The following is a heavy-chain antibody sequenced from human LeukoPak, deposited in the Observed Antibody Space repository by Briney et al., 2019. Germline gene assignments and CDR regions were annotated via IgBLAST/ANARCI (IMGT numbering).Heavy chain of an antibody. D-gene: IGHD4-17*01. CDR2: IYTSGST. V-gene: IGHV4-61*02. J-gene: IGHJ4*02. CDR1: CGSISSGSYY. Sequence: SQTLSLTCTVSCGSISSGSYYWSWIRQPAGKGLEWIGRIYTSGSTNYNPSLKSRVTISVDTSKNQFYLKLSSVTAADTAVYYCAREGGYGDPIYYWGQGTLVTVSS. CDR3: AREGGYGDPIYY.